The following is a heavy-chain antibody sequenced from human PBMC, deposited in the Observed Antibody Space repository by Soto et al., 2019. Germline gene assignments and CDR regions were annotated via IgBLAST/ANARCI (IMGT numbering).Heavy chain of an antibody. CDR2: ISAYNANT. Sequence: ASVKVSCKASGGTFSSYAISWVRQAPGQGLEWMGWISAYNANTNFAQKFQGRVTMTTDTSTSTVYMELRSLRSDDKAVYYCARSLGTYSYYFDYWGQGTLVTVSS. CDR3: ARSLGTYSYYFDY. V-gene: IGHV1-18*01. CDR1: GGTFSSYA. D-gene: IGHD1-26*01. J-gene: IGHJ4*02.